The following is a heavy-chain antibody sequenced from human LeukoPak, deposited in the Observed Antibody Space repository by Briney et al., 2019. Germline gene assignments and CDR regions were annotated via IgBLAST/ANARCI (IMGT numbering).Heavy chain of an antibody. Sequence: PGGSLRLSCAASGFTFSSYGMSWVRQAPGKGLEWVSAISGSGGSTYYADSVKGRFTISRDKSKNTLYLQMNSLGADDTALYYCAEDRAYSSSWYGCSTPWGQGTLVTVSS. J-gene: IGHJ5*02. CDR3: AEDRAYSSSWYGCSTP. CDR1: GFTFSSYG. V-gene: IGHV3-23*01. D-gene: IGHD6-13*01. CDR2: ISGSGGST.